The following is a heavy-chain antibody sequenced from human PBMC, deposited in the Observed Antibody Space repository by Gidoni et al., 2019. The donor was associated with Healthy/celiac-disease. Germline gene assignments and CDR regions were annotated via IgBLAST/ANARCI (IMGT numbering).Heavy chain of an antibody. D-gene: IGHD2-15*01. CDR1: GFTFSSYS. CDR3: ARDTLGYCSGGSCYSGGVYFDY. Sequence: EVQLVESGGGLVKPGGSLRLSCAASGFTFSSYSMTWVRQAPGKGLDLVSSISSSSSYIYYADSVKGRFTISRDNAKNSLYLQMNSLRAEDTAVYYCARDTLGYCSGGSCYSGGVYFDYWGQGTLVTVSS. CDR2: ISSSSSYI. J-gene: IGHJ4*02. V-gene: IGHV3-21*01.